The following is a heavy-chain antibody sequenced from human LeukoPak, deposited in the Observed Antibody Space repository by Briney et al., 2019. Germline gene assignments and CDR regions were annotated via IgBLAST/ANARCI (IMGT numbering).Heavy chain of an antibody. CDR3: AKATGYLL. D-gene: IGHD1-14*01. CDR2: IGSSDSTT. V-gene: IGHV3-48*03. CDR1: GFIFNIYE. Sequence: GGSLRLSCVGSGFIFNIYEMNWVRQAPGKGLEWLSYIGSSDSTTHYADSVKGRFTISRDNAKNSLYLQMNNLRAEDTAVYYCAKATGYLLWGQGTLVTVSS. J-gene: IGHJ4*02.